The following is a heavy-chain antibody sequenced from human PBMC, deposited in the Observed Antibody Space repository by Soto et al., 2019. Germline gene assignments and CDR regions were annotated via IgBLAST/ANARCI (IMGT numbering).Heavy chain of an antibody. CDR3: GKASCSTDNCYVPEY. CDR1: GFTFSTYT. Sequence: AGGSLRLSCVASGFTFSTYTMSWVRQAPGKGLEWVSVISGSAGSSGPSYADSVQGRFSISRDNARNTLYLQMNSLRCEDTAMYYCGKASCSTDNCYVPEYWGQGT. CDR2: ISGSAGSSGP. J-gene: IGHJ4*02. D-gene: IGHD2-2*01. V-gene: IGHV3-23*01.